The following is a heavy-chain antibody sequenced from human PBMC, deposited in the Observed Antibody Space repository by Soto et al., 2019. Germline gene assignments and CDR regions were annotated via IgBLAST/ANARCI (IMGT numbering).Heavy chain of an antibody. CDR1: GFTFSSYW. D-gene: IGHD3-16*02. CDR2: IKQDGSEK. CDR3: AREPFWGSYRPIDY. Sequence: PGGSLRLSCAASGFTFSSYWMSWVRQAPGKGLEWVANIKQDGSEKYYVDSVKGRFTISRDNAKNSLYLQMNSLRAEDTAVYYCAREPFWGSYRPIDYWGQGTLVTVST. J-gene: IGHJ4*02. V-gene: IGHV3-7*04.